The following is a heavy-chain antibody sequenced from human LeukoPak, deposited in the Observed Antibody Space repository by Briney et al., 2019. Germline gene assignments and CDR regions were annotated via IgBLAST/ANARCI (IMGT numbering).Heavy chain of an antibody. CDR2: ISGSGGST. V-gene: IGHV3-23*01. Sequence: GGSLRLSCAASGFTFSSYAMSWVRQAPGKGLEWVSAISGSGGSTYYADSVKGRFTISRDNSKNTLYLQMNSLRAEDTAVYYCAKGTYCSSTSCYPYYYYYYMDVWGKGTTVTVSS. D-gene: IGHD2-2*01. CDR3: AKGTYCSSTSCYPYYYYYYMDV. J-gene: IGHJ6*03. CDR1: GFTFSSYA.